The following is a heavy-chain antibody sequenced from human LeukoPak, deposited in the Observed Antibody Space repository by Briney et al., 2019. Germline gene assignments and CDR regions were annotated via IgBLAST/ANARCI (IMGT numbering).Heavy chain of an antibody. CDR1: GFIFNTYD. J-gene: IGHJ4*02. Sequence: GGSLRLSCAASGFIFNTYDMYWVRHAPGKGLEWVTFIRHDGNSKHYADSVKGRFTISRDISKNAVYLQMNSLRHGDTAMYYCAKGRGYYLDYWGQGTLVTVSS. CDR3: AKGRGYYLDY. CDR2: IRHDGNSK. V-gene: IGHV3-30*02. D-gene: IGHD3-22*01.